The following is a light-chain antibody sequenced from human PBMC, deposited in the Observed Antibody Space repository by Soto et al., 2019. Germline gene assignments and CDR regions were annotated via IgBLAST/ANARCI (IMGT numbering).Light chain of an antibody. CDR1: QGISSY. CDR3: QQLSSYPVT. CDR2: KAS. J-gene: IGKJ4*01. V-gene: IGKV1-9*01. Sequence: DIQLTQSPSFLSASVGDRVTISCRASQGISSYLSWYQQKPGKAPNLLIYKASTLRSGVPARFSGSGSTTEFTLTISSLQPEDFATYFCQQLSSYPVTFGGGTKVEIK.